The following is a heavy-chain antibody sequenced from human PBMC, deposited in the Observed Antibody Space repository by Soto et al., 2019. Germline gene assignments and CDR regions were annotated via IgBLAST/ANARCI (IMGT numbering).Heavy chain of an antibody. Sequence: PSETLSLTCTFSGVSVSSSNYYWGWIRQPPGKGLEWIGNIYYSGSTNYNPSLKSRVTISMDTSRNQFSLILSSVTAADTAVYYCARAPYGSGTKPYYFDYWGQGTLVTVSS. CDR2: IYYSGST. CDR1: GVSVSSSNYY. D-gene: IGHD3-10*01. CDR3: ARAPYGSGTKPYYFDY. J-gene: IGHJ4*02. V-gene: IGHV4-39*07.